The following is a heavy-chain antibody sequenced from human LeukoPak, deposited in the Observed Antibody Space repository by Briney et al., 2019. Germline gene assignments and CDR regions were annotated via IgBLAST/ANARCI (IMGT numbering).Heavy chain of an antibody. J-gene: IGHJ4*02. D-gene: IGHD2-21*01. CDR1: GFTFSSYA. Sequence: GGSLRLSCAASGFTFSSYAMSWVRQAPGKGLEWVSAISGSGGSKYYADSVKGRFTISRDNSKNTLHLQMNSLRAEDTAVYYCAKGWVVIATIDWGQGTLVTVSS. CDR3: AKGWVVIATID. CDR2: ISGSGGSK. V-gene: IGHV3-23*01.